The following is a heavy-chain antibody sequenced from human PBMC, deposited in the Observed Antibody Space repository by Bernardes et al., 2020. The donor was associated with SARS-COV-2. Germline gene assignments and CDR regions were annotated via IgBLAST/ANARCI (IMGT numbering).Heavy chain of an antibody. V-gene: IGHV1-2*02. Sequence: ASVKVSCKASGYTFTGYYLHWVRQAPGQGIEWLGWINPNSGGTNYAQKFQGRVTMTRDTSISTAYMELSRLRSDDTAVYYCARGEVYCSSTSCSRPTDAFYIWGQGTMVTVSS. CDR3: ARGEVYCSSTSCSRPTDAFYI. D-gene: IGHD2-2*01. J-gene: IGHJ3*02. CDR2: INPNSGGT. CDR1: GYTFTGYY.